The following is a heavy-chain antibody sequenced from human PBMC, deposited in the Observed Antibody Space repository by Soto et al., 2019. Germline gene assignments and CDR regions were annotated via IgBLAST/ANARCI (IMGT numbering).Heavy chain of an antibody. CDR1: GGSISSSSYY. CDR3: ARRRGSSVCSGGSCWHRFDP. J-gene: IGHJ5*02. D-gene: IGHD2-15*01. CDR2: IYYSGST. Sequence: QLQLQESGPGLVKPSETLSLTCTVSGGSISSSSYYWGWIRQPPGKGLEWIGSIYYSGSTYYNPSLKSRVTISVDTSKNQFSLKLSSVTAADTAVYYCARRRGSSVCSGGSCWHRFDPWDQGTLVTVSS. V-gene: IGHV4-39*01.